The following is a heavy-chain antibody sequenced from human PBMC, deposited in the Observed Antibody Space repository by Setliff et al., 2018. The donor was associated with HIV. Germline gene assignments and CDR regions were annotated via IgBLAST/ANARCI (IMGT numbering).Heavy chain of an antibody. CDR2: MFYSGST. J-gene: IGHJ5*01. CDR3: ARGFPDTVSTQGLDS. V-gene: IGHV4-39*01. Sequence: SETLSLTCTVSGGSIRSSSYYWAWLRQSPGKGLEWIGSMFYSGSTYYNPSLKSRVTISVDTSKNQFSLKLSSVTAADTAVYYCARGFPDTVSTQGLDSWGQGTRVTVSS. CDR1: GGSIRSSSYY. D-gene: IGHD5-12*01.